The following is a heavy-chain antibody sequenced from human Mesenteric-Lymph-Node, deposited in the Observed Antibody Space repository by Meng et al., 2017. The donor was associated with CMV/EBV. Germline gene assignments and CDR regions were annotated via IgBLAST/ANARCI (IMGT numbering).Heavy chain of an antibody. D-gene: IGHD5-18*01. J-gene: IGHJ6*02. V-gene: IGHV1-18*01. CDR2: TSVYNGNT. CDR1: GYTFTSHG. Sequence: ASVKVSCKASGYTFTSHGISWVRQAPGQGLEWLGWTSVYNGNTNYAQKVHDRVTMTAETSTSTAHMELRSLTSDDTAVYYCARGLRGGNTYGHDYQDGMDVWGQGTTVTVSS. CDR3: ARGLRGGNTYGHDYQDGMDV.